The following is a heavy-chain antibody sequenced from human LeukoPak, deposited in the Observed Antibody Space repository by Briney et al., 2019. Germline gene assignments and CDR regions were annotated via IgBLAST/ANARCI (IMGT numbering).Heavy chain of an antibody. Sequence: GESLKISCKGSGYSFTSYWIGWVRQMLGKGLEWMGIIYPGDSDTRYSPSFQGQVTISVDKSIRTAYLQWSSLKASDTAIYYCAKIRDGYANDGFDIWGQGTMLTVSS. J-gene: IGHJ3*02. V-gene: IGHV5-51*01. D-gene: IGHD5-24*01. CDR3: AKIRDGYANDGFDI. CDR2: IYPGDSDT. CDR1: GYSFTSYW.